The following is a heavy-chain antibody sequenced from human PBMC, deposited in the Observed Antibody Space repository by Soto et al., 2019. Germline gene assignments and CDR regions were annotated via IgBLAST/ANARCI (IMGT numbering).Heavy chain of an antibody. J-gene: IGHJ4*02. CDR2: VNAYNGNT. D-gene: IGHD6-6*01. Sequence: QVQLVQYGGEVKKPGASVKVSCKASGYTFTSFGVNWVRQAPGQGLEWMGWVNAYNGNTNYAQKFQGRVTMTADTSTSTAYMEMRSLRSDDTPEYYCATGAASIAAYVIWGQGTRVTVSS. V-gene: IGHV1-18*01. CDR1: GYTFTSFG. CDR3: ATGAASIAAYVI.